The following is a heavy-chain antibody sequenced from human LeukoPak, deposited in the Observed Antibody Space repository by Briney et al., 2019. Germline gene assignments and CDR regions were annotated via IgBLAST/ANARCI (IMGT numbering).Heavy chain of an antibody. CDR2: LNPNNGNT. D-gene: IGHD6-13*01. Sequence: ASVRVSCKASGYTFTTYDINWVRQATGQGLEWMGWLNPNNGNTGYAQKFQGRVTITRNTSINTAYMELSSLRSEDTAVYYCARGVAAAGPRVPFDYWGQGTLVTVSS. CDR1: GYTFTTYD. J-gene: IGHJ4*02. V-gene: IGHV1-8*03. CDR3: ARGVAAAGPRVPFDY.